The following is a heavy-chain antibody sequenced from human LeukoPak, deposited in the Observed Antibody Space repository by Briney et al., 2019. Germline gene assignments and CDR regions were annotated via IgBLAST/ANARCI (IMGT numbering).Heavy chain of an antibody. V-gene: IGHV1-3*01. J-gene: IGHJ6*02. CDR3: ARAVGDYGYYYYGMDV. Sequence: ASVKVSCKASGYTFTIYAMRWVRQAPGQRLEWMGWINAGNGNTKYSQKFQGRVTITRDTSASTAYMELSSLRSEDTAAYYCARAVGDYGYYYYGMDVWGQGTTVTVSS. CDR1: GYTFTIYA. D-gene: IGHD4-17*01. CDR2: INAGNGNT.